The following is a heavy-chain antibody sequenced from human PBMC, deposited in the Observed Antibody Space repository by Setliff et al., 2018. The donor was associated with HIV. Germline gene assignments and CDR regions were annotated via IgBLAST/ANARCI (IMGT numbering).Heavy chain of an antibody. CDR1: GGTFSSYA. Sequence: SVKVSCKASGGTFSSYAISWVRQAPGQGLEWMGGIIPIFGTANYAQRFQGKVTITADKSTSTAYMELTSLRSEDMAVYYCARDYFDGSTYPAGDHYYGMGVWGQGTTVTVSS. V-gene: IGHV1-69*06. CDR3: ARDYFDGSTYPAGDHYYGMGV. J-gene: IGHJ6*02. D-gene: IGHD3-22*01. CDR2: IIPIFGTA.